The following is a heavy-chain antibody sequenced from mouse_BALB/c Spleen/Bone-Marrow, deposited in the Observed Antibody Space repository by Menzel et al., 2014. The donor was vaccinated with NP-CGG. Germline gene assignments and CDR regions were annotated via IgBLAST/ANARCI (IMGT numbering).Heavy chain of an antibody. CDR1: GYTFTSYW. CDR3: AREEDFFDY. Sequence: VQLGESGAELVKPGTSVKMSCKGSGYTFTSYWMHWVKQRPGQGLEWIGDIYPGTNSTNYNEKFKTKATLTVDTSSSTAYMQLSSPTSEDSAVYYCAREEDFFDYWGQGTTLTVSS. V-gene: IGHV1-55*01. CDR2: IYPGTNST. J-gene: IGHJ2*01.